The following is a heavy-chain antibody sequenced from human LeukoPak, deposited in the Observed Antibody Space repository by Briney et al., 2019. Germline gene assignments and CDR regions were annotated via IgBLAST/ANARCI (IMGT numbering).Heavy chain of an antibody. V-gene: IGHV3-23*01. CDR1: GFTFSSYG. Sequence: PGGSLRLSCAASGFTFSSYGMSWVRQAPGKELEWVSAISGSGGSTYYADSVKGRFTISRDNSKNTLYLQMNSLRAEDTAVYYCAKFPGYSSGWATYWGQGTLVTVSS. CDR2: ISGSGGST. J-gene: IGHJ4*02. CDR3: AKFPGYSSGWATY. D-gene: IGHD6-19*01.